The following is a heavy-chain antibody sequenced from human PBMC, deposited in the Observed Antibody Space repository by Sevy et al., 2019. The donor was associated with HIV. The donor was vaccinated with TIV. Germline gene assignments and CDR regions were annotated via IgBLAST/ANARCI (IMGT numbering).Heavy chain of an antibody. Sequence: ASVKVSCKASGYPFTSFGFTWVRQAPGQGLQWLGWISTYNGNTYYAPNLQGRLTMTADTSTSTVYMDLRSLRSDDTAVYYWARDGDYGDYLWFESWGQGTPVTVSS. V-gene: IGHV1-18*01. CDR3: ARDGDYGDYLWFES. CDR1: GYPFTSFG. J-gene: IGHJ5*01. D-gene: IGHD4-17*01. CDR2: ISTYNGNT.